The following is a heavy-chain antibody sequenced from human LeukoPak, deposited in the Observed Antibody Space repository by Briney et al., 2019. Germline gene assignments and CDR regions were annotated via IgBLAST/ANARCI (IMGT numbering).Heavy chain of an antibody. Sequence: ASVKVSCKASGYTFTSYYMHWVRQAPGQGLEWMGIINPSGGSTSYAQKFQGRVTMTRDTSTSTVHMELSSLRSEDTAVYYCARALYCSSTSCHRGMDVWGQGTTVTVSS. D-gene: IGHD2-2*01. J-gene: IGHJ6*02. CDR2: INPSGGST. CDR1: GYTFTSYY. CDR3: ARALYCSSTSCHRGMDV. V-gene: IGHV1-46*01.